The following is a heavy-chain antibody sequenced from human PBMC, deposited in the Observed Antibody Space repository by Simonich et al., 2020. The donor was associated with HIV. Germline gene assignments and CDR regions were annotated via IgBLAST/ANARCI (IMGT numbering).Heavy chain of an antibody. Sequence: YWDWIRQPPGNGLEWIGSIYYSGRTYYNPSLKSRVTISVDTSKHQFSLKLSSVTAADTAVYYCARVGRGAEFDYWGQGTLVTVSS. D-gene: IGHD1-26*01. CDR1: Y. V-gene: IGHV4-39*01. CDR2: IYYSGRT. CDR3: ARVGRGAEFDY. J-gene: IGHJ4*02.